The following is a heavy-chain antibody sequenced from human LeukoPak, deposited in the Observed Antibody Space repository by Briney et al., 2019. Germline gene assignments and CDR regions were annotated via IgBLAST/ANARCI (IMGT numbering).Heavy chain of an antibody. CDR2: ISSNGGST. CDR1: GFTFSSYA. J-gene: IGHJ4*02. CDR3: ARDGEMATPISLYFDY. D-gene: IGHD5-24*01. Sequence: SCAASGFTFSSYAMHWVRQAPGKGLEYVSAISSNGGSTYYANSVKGRFTISRDNSKNTLYLQMGSLRAEDMAVYYCARDGEMATPISLYFDYWGQGTLVTVTS. V-gene: IGHV3-64*01.